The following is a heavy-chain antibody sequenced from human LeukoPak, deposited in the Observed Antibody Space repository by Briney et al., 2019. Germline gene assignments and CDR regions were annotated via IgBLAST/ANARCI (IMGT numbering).Heavy chain of an antibody. Sequence: SETLSLTCTVSGDSISSYYCSWIRQPAGKGLEWIGRLYTSGSTSYNPSLKSRVTISVDTSKNQFSLGLTSVTAADTAVYYCSSRSGWYFAFEIWGQGTMVTVSS. CDR3: SSRSGWYFAFEI. J-gene: IGHJ3*02. V-gene: IGHV4-4*07. CDR2: LYTSGST. CDR1: GDSISSYY. D-gene: IGHD6-19*01.